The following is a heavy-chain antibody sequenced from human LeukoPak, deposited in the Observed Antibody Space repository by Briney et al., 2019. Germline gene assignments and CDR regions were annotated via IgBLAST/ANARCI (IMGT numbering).Heavy chain of an antibody. J-gene: IGHJ4*02. Sequence: PSETLSLTCAVYGGSFSGYYWSWIRQPPGKGLEWIGEINHSGSTNYNPSLKSRVTISVDTSKNQFSLELSSVTAADTAVYYCARGGHGDYAFDYWGQGTLDTVSS. V-gene: IGHV4-34*01. D-gene: IGHD4-17*01. CDR1: GGSFSGYY. CDR2: INHSGST. CDR3: ARGGHGDYAFDY.